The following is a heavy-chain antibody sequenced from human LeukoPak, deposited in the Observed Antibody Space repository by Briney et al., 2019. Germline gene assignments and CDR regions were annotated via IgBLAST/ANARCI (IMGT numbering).Heavy chain of an antibody. V-gene: IGHV3-30*04. D-gene: IGHD3-9*01. J-gene: IGHJ4*02. CDR2: ISYDGSNK. CDR3: ARDCFDWDGYFDY. CDR1: GFTFSSYT. Sequence: GGTLRHSSAASGFTFSSYTMHWVRQAPGKRLEWVAVISYDGSNKYYADSVKGRFTISRDNSKNTLYLQMNSLRAEDTAVYYCARDCFDWDGYFDYWGQGTLVTVSS.